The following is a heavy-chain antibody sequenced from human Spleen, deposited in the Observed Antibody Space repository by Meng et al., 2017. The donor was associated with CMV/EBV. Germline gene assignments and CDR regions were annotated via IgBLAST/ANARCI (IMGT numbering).Heavy chain of an antibody. V-gene: IGHV1-8*02. D-gene: IGHD2-2*01. CDR1: GYTFTGYY. Sequence: ASVKVSCKASGYTFTGYYMHWVRQAPGQGLEWMGWMNPNSGNTGYAQKFQGRVTMTRNTSISTAYMELSSLRSEDTAVYYCARGGNIVVVPAAHWGWFDPWGQGTLVTVSS. CDR3: ARGGNIVVVPAAHWGWFDP. CDR2: MNPNSGNT. J-gene: IGHJ5*02.